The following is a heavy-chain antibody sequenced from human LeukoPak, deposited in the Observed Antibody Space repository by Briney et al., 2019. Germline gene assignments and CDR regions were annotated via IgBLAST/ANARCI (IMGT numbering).Heavy chain of an antibody. CDR3: ARDEVATISLDY. J-gene: IGHJ4*02. V-gene: IGHV3-21*01. CDR1: GFTFSSYS. D-gene: IGHD5-12*01. CDR2: ISSSSSYI. Sequence: GGSLRLSXAASGFTFSSYSMNWVRQAPGKGLEWVSSISSSSSYIYYADSVKGRFTISRDNAKNSLYLQMNSLRAEDTAVYYCARDEVATISLDYWGQGTLVTVSS.